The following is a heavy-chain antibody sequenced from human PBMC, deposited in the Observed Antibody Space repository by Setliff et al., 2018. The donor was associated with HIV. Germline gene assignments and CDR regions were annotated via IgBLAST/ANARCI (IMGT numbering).Heavy chain of an antibody. Sequence: SETLSLTCAVYSGSFSGYYWTWIRQPPGKGLEWIGKINHSGSAKYNPSLQSRVAISVDISKNQFSLKLNSVTPDDTAVYYCARPSAANFFYSYAMDVWGQGSTVTVSS. D-gene: IGHD6-13*01. V-gene: IGHV4-34*01. CDR3: ARPSAANFFYSYAMDV. CDR1: SGSFSGYY. J-gene: IGHJ6*02. CDR2: INHSGSA.